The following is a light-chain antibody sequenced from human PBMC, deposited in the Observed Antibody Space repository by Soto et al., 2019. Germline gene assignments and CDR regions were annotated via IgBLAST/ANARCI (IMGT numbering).Light chain of an antibody. J-gene: IGKJ4*01. CDR2: LGS. CDR1: QSLLHADGYNS. Sequence: IVLTQSPLSLPVTPGEPASISCRSNQSLLHADGYNSLDWYFQKPGQSPQLLIYLGSHRAAGVADRFSGSGSGPDFTLRISKVETGDAGLCYCMQALQTALTFGGGTRVDMK. V-gene: IGKV2-28*01. CDR3: MQALQTALT.